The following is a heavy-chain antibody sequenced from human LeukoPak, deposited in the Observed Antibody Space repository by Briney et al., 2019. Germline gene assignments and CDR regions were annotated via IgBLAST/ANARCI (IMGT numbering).Heavy chain of an antibody. CDR2: IKQDGSVR. V-gene: IGHV3-7*01. CDR1: GFTLSNYW. J-gene: IGHJ4*02. D-gene: IGHD1-26*01. Sequence: GGSLRLSCVASGFTLSNYWMSWVRQAPGKGLEWVANIKQDGSVRNYVDSVKGRFTISRDNAKNSLYLQMNSLRAEDTAVYYCARDLYSGSYYGGYWGRGTLVTVSS. CDR3: ARDLYSGSYYGGY.